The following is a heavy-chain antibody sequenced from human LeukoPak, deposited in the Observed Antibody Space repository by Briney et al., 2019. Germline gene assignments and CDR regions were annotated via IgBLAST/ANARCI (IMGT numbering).Heavy chain of an antibody. V-gene: IGHV3-23*01. CDR3: AKVPISSGWPNFDY. CDR1: GFPFSNYA. J-gene: IGHJ4*02. Sequence: GGSLRLSCAASGFPFSNYAMSWVRQAPGKGLEWVSAISGGGGSTYYADSVRGRFTVSRDNSRNTLYLQMNNLRAEDTAVYYCAKVPISSGWPNFDYWGQGTLVTVSS. D-gene: IGHD6-19*01. CDR2: ISGGGGST.